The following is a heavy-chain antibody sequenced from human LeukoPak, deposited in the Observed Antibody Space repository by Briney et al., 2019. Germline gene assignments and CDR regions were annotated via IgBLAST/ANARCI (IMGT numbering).Heavy chain of an antibody. CDR1: GFTFSSYA. CDR2: ISGSGGST. V-gene: IGHV3-23*01. Sequence: QTGGSLTLSCAASGFTFSSYAMNWVRQAPGKGLEWVSGISGSGGSTYYADSVKGRFTISRDNSKNTLYLQMNNLRAEDTAVYYCAKVEYYYDSSAPRSSDYWGQGTLVTVSS. J-gene: IGHJ4*02. CDR3: AKVEYYYDSSAPRSSDY. D-gene: IGHD3-22*01.